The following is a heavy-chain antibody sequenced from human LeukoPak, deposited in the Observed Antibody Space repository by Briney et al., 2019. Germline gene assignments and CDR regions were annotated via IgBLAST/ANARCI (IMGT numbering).Heavy chain of an antibody. CDR2: ISYDGSNK. V-gene: IGHV3-30*18. J-gene: IGHJ6*02. CDR1: GFTFSSYG. D-gene: IGHD2-2*01. Sequence: PGGSLRLSCAASGFTFSSYGMHWVRQAPGKGLEWVAVISYDGSNKYYADSVKGRFTISRDNSKNTLYLQMNSLRAEDTAVYYCAKACVPPYYYGMDVWGQGTTVTVSS. CDR3: AKACVPPYYYGMDV.